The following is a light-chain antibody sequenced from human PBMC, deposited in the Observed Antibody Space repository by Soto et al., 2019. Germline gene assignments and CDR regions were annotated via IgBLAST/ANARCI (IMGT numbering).Light chain of an antibody. CDR2: LNSDGSH. Sequence: QSVLTQSPSASASLGASVTLTCTLSSGHSNYAIAWHQQQPEKGLRYLMKLNSDGSHSKGDGIPDRFSGSSSGAERYLTISSLESEDEADCYCQTWGSGIVVFGGGTQLTVL. CDR3: QTWGSGIVV. V-gene: IGLV4-69*01. CDR1: SGHSNYA. J-gene: IGLJ2*01.